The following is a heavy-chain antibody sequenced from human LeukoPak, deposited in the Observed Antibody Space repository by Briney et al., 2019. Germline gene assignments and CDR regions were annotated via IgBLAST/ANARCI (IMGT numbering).Heavy chain of an antibody. Sequence: GGSLRLSCAASGFTFSSYGMHWVRQAPGKGLEWVAFIRFDGSNKYYADSVKGRFTISRDNSKNTLYLQMNSLRAEDTAVYYCAKVPIAAAGPTGFDYWGQGTLVTVSS. CDR3: AKVPIAAAGPTGFDY. D-gene: IGHD6-13*01. CDR1: GFTFSSYG. V-gene: IGHV3-30*02. J-gene: IGHJ4*02. CDR2: IRFDGSNK.